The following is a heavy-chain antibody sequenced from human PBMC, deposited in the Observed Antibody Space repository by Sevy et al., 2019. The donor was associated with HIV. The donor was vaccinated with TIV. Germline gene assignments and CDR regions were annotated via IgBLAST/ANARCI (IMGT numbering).Heavy chain of an antibody. CDR2: IYPGDSDT. D-gene: IGHD3-22*01. J-gene: IGHJ4*02. Sequence: GESLKISCKGSGYSFTSYWIGWVRQMPGKGLEWMGIIYPGDSDTRYSPSFQGQVTISADKSISTAYLQWSSLKASDTAMYYCARPKYYDSSGYHPVYYWGQGTLVTVSS. CDR3: ARPKYYDSSGYHPVYY. CDR1: GYSFTSYW. V-gene: IGHV5-51*01.